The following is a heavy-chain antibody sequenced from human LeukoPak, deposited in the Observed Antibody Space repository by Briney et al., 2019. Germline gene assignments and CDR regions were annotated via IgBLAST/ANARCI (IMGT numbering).Heavy chain of an antibody. Sequence: PSQTLSLTCAVSGVSINSHYWGWIPEPPRRRVQWIGDIYSTGKNNYNPSLKSRVTISLDSSKSHLSLTLTSVLAADTAIYYCVRRDTGWNYFDYWGQGILVTVSS. CDR3: VRRDTGWNYFDY. CDR1: GVSINSHY. D-gene: IGHD6-19*01. V-gene: IGHV4-4*08. J-gene: IGHJ4*02. CDR2: IYSTGKN.